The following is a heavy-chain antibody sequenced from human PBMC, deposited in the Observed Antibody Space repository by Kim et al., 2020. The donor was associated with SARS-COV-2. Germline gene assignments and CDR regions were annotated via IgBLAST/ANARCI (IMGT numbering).Heavy chain of an antibody. J-gene: IGHJ6*02. Sequence: ARFTISRDNAKNSLYLQMNSLRAEDTAVYYCARGDTISSYYYYYYGMDVWGQGTTVTVSS. D-gene: IGHD3-9*01. CDR3: ARGDTISSYYYYYYGMDV. V-gene: IGHV3-11*06.